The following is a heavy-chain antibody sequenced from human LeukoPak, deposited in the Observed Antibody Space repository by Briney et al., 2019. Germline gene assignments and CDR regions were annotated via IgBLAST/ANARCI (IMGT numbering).Heavy chain of an antibody. V-gene: IGHV1-2*02. CDR3: ARARTTSHGMDV. J-gene: IGHJ6*02. Sequence: ASVKVSCKASGYTFTGYYMHWVRQAPGQGLEWMGWINPNSGGTNYAQKLQGRVTMTTDTSTSTAYMELRSLRSDDTAVYYCARARTTSHGMDVWGQGTTVTVSS. CDR2: INPNSGGT. D-gene: IGHD1-26*01. CDR1: GYTFTGYY.